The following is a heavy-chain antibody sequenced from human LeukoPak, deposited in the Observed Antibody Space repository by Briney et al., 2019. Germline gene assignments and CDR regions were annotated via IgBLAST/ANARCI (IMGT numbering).Heavy chain of an antibody. CDR3: ARLIRVVAGATNWFDP. D-gene: IGHD6-19*01. CDR1: GYTFTGYY. V-gene: IGHV1-2*02. CDR2: INPNSGGT. J-gene: IGHJ5*02. Sequence: ASVKVSCKASGYTFTGYYMHWVRQAPGQGLEWMGWINPNSGGTNYAQKFQGRVTMTRDTSISTAYLQWSSLKASDTAMYYCARLIRVVAGATNWFDPWGQGTLVTVS.